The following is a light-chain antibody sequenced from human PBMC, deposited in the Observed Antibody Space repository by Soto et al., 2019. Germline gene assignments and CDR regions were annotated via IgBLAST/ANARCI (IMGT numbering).Light chain of an antibody. Sequence: EVVLAQSPGTLSLSPGERATLSCRASQSVSSSQLTWFQQKPGQAPRLLIYAASRRAAGIPDRFSGSGSGTDFTLIISRLEPEDFAVYFCHQYGTSPWTFGQGTRVDIK. J-gene: IGKJ1*01. CDR3: HQYGTSPWT. CDR1: QSVSSSQ. CDR2: AAS. V-gene: IGKV3-20*01.